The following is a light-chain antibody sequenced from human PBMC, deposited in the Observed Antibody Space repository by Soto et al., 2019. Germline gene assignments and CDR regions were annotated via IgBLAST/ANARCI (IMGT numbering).Light chain of an antibody. CDR3: CLYIGAKTYV. V-gene: IGLV2-23*01. J-gene: IGLJ1*01. CDR2: EGH. Sequence: QSALAQPASVSGSPGQSITISCTGTSGFVGSFSLVSWYQQHPGKAPKVMISEGHRRPSGVPDRFSGSTSLNSASLTISGLQADDEADYYCCLYIGAKTYVFGTGTKVTVL. CDR1: SGFVGSFSL.